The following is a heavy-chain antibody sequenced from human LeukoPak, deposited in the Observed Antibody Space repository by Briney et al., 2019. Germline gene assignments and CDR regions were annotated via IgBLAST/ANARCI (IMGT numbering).Heavy chain of an antibody. CDR3: VRDPPAATSSYFDL. J-gene: IGHJ2*01. D-gene: IGHD2-2*01. CDR2: ILTSGST. CDR1: GGSVSSYY. V-gene: IGHV4-4*07. Sequence: PSETLSLTCTVSGGSVSSYYWSWIRQPAGKGLEWIGRILTSGSTNYNPYLKSRVTMSLDTSKNQFSLKVRSVTAADTAVYYCVRDPPAATSSYFDLWGRGTLVTVSS.